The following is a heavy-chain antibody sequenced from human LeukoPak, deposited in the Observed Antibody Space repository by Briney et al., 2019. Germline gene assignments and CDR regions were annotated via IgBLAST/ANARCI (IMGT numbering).Heavy chain of an antibody. CDR1: GGSISGGGYS. V-gene: IGHV4-30-2*01. D-gene: IGHD5-18*01. CDR2: IYHSGST. Sequence: SETRSLTCAVPGGSISGGGYSGSWIRQPPGKGREWIGYIYHSGSTYYNPSLKSRVTISVDRSKNQFSLKLSSVTAADTAVYYCARGQRGYSDYWGQGTLVTVSS. J-gene: IGHJ4*02. CDR3: ARGQRGYSDY.